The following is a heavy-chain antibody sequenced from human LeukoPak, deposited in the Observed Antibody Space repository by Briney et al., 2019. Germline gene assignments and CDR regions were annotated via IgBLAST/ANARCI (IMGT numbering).Heavy chain of an antibody. CDR1: GGSISSHY. Sequence: SETLSLTCTVSGGSISSHYWSWIRQPPGKGLEWIGYIYYSGSTNYNPSLKSRVTISVDTSKNQFPLKLSSVTAADTAVYYCARGGGSYSYDYWGQGALVTVSS. V-gene: IGHV4-59*11. J-gene: IGHJ4*02. D-gene: IGHD2-15*01. CDR2: IYYSGST. CDR3: ARGGGSYSYDY.